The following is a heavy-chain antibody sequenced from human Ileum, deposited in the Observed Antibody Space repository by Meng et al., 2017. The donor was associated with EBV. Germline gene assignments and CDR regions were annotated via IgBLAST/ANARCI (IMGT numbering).Heavy chain of an antibody. CDR3: ARVGQWLPIDY. CDR1: GGSISSSNW. D-gene: IGHD6-19*01. V-gene: IGHV4-4*02. Sequence: QAQREGSGPGLVKQWGTLSPTCAVSGGSISSSNWWSWVRQPPGKGLEWIGEIYHSGSTNYNPSLKSRVTISVDKSKNQFSLNLSSVTAADTAVYYCARVGQWLPIDYWGQGTLVTVSS. CDR2: IYHSGST. J-gene: IGHJ4*02.